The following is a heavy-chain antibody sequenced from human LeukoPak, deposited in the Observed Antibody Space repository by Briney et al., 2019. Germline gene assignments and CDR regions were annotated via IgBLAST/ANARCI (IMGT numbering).Heavy chain of an antibody. CDR2: ISSNGDRT. CDR1: GFSFSSYP. Sequence: GGSLRLSCAASGFSFSSYPMDWVRQAPGKGLEYVSAISSNGDRTYYANSVKGRFTISRDNAKNTLYLQMNSLKAEDTAVYYCVPSAMPELDYWGQGTLVTVSS. J-gene: IGHJ4*02. D-gene: IGHD2-2*01. V-gene: IGHV3-64*01. CDR3: VPSAMPELDY.